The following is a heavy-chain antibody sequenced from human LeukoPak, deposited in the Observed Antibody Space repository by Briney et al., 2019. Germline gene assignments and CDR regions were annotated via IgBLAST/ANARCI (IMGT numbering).Heavy chain of an antibody. CDR1: GFTFRNYA. CDR3: VKWGDYVPDY. J-gene: IGHJ4*02. Sequence: GGSLRLSCAASGFTFRNYAMSWVRQAPGKGLEWVSAILGSGASTYYADSVKGRFTISRDNSKNTLYLQMNSLRAGGTAVYYCVKWGDYVPDYWGQGSLVTVSS. CDR2: ILGSGAST. V-gene: IGHV3-23*01. D-gene: IGHD3-16*01.